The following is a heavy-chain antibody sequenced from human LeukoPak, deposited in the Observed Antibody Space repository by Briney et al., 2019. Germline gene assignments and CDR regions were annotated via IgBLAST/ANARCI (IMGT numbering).Heavy chain of an antibody. CDR3: ANAGGDARPHDF. CDR2: ISGNGIST. Sequence: GGSLRLSCAASGLTFSSYAMSWVRQAPGKGPEWVSAISGNGISTSYADAVKGRFTISRDNSKNTLSLQMNSLRAEDTAVYYCANAGGDARPHDFWGQGTLVTVSS. J-gene: IGHJ4*02. D-gene: IGHD2-21*02. CDR1: GLTFSSYA. V-gene: IGHV3-23*01.